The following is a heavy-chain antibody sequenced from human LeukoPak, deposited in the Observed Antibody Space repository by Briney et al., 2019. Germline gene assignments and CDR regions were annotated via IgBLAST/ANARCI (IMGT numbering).Heavy chain of an antibody. Sequence: ASVKVSCKASGYSFTSYYMHWVRQAPGQGLEWMGIIDPSGGSTNYAQKFQGRITMTRDTSTSTVYMELSSLRPEDTAIYYCATLGSGSSPIIDFDFWGQGTLVTVSS. V-gene: IGHV1-46*01. CDR2: IDPSGGST. CDR3: ATLGSGSSPIIDFDF. J-gene: IGHJ4*02. CDR1: GYSFTSYY. D-gene: IGHD3-10*01.